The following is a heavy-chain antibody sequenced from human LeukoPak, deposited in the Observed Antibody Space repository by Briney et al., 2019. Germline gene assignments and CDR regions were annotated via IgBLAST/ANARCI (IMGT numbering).Heavy chain of an antibody. Sequence: SETLSLTCTVSGGSISSSNSYWGWVRQPPGRGLEWLATVFYSGSPYYNPSLKTRVTIPMDTSKNQFSLKLSSVTAADTAVYYCARDVRNYYDSSGYYLFDYWGQGTLVTVSS. CDR2: VFYSGSP. J-gene: IGHJ4*02. CDR1: GGSISSSNSY. CDR3: ARDVRNYYDSSGYYLFDY. D-gene: IGHD3-22*01. V-gene: IGHV4-39*07.